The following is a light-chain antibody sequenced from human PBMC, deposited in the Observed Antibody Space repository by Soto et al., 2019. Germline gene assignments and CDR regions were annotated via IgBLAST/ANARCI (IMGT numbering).Light chain of an antibody. Sequence: AIRMTQSPSSFSASTGDRVTITCRASQGISSYLAWYQQKPGKAPKLLIYKASSLESGVPSRFSGSGSGTEFTLTISSLQPDDFATYYCQQYYSYWTFGQGTKVDI. J-gene: IGKJ1*01. CDR2: KAS. V-gene: IGKV1-8*01. CDR3: QQYYSYWT. CDR1: QGISSY.